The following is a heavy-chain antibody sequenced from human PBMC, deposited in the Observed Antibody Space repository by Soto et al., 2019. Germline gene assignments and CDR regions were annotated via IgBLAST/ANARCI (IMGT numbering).Heavy chain of an antibody. D-gene: IGHD3-22*01. CDR2: IIPIFGTA. Sequence: GASVKVSCKASGGTFSSYAISWVRQAPGQGLEWMGGIIPIFGTANYAQKFQGRVTITADKSTSTAYMELSSLRSEDTAVYYCARGGDTMIVVGQTPGYYGMDVWGQGTTVTVSS. CDR3: ARGGDTMIVVGQTPGYYGMDV. J-gene: IGHJ6*02. CDR1: GGTFSSYA. V-gene: IGHV1-69*06.